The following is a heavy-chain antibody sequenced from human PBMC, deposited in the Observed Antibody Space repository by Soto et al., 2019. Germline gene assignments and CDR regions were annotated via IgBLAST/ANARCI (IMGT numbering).Heavy chain of an antibody. Sequence: PSETLSLTCIVSGDSISSSSYYWVWIRQPPGKGLEWIGSIYYSGTTYYNPSLESRVTISIDTSKNQFSLKVSSLTAADTAVYFCPKPAPYVIRSYCYFDLGGG. J-gene: IGHJ2*01. CDR1: GDSISSSSYY. V-gene: IGHV4-39*01. D-gene: IGHD3-3*01. CDR3: PKPAPYVIRSYCYFDL. CDR2: IYYSGTT.